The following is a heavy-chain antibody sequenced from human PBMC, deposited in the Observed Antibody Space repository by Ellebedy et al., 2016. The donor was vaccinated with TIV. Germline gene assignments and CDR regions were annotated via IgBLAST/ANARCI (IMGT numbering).Heavy chain of an antibody. CDR1: GFTFSDYS. J-gene: IGHJ3*01. Sequence: GESLKISCAASGFTFSDYSMNWVRQAPGKGLEWVSSISSSGNYRYHGDSVKGRFTISRDNAKNSRYLQMNSLRAEDTAVYYCAREKSGHKWNDGFDSWGQGTMVTVSS. V-gene: IGHV3-21*01. CDR3: AREKSGHKWNDGFDS. D-gene: IGHD1-1*01. CDR2: ISSSGNYR.